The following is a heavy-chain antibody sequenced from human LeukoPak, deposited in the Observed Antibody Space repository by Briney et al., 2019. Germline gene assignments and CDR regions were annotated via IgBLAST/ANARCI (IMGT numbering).Heavy chain of an antibody. V-gene: IGHV1-69*05. D-gene: IGHD6-13*01. CDR3: ARARSASRRSDAFDA. CDR2: TIPMYATP. J-gene: IGHJ3*01. CDR1: GGTFSNYD. Sequence: SVKVSCTTSGGTFSNYDIIWVRQAPGQRPEWMGGTIPMYATPNYAQDLQGRVAITTDDSTSTVYMELTSLRSDYTAVYYCARARSASRRSDAFDAWRQGTLVSVSS.